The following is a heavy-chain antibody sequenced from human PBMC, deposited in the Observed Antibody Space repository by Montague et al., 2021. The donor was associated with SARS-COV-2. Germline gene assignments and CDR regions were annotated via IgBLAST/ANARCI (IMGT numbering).Heavy chain of an antibody. CDR2: ISWKSGGI. CDR3: AKVMREDYYDSSGSPDAFDI. Sequence: SLRLSCAASGFTFDDYATHWVRQAPGKGLEWVSGISWKSGGIAYADSVKGRFTISRDNAKNSLYLQMNSLRAEDTALYYCAKVMREDYYDSSGSPDAFDIWGQGTMVTVSS. J-gene: IGHJ3*02. D-gene: IGHD3-22*01. V-gene: IGHV3-9*01. CDR1: GFTFDDYA.